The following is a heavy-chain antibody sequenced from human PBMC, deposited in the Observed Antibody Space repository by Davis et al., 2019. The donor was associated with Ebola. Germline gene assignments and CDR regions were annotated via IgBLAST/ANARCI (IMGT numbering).Heavy chain of an antibody. D-gene: IGHD1-1*01. Sequence: ASVKVSCKASRHTLSNFGFSWVRQAPGQGLEWMGWISASYGNTNYSQNLQGRLTMTTDTSTNTAYMELRSLTSGDTAVYYCARVPKRKGMDVWGQGTTVIVSS. CDR1: RHTLSNFG. CDR2: ISASYGNT. CDR3: ARVPKRKGMDV. V-gene: IGHV1-18*01. J-gene: IGHJ6*02.